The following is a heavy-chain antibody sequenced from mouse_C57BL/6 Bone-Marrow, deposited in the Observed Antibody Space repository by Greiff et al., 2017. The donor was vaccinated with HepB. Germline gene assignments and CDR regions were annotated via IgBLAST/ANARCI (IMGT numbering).Heavy chain of an antibody. V-gene: IGHV1-64*01. CDR1: GYTFTSYW. CDR3: ARGPYYCGSSYWYFDV. CDR2: IHPNSGST. J-gene: IGHJ1*03. Sequence: QVQLQQSGAELVKPGASVKLSCKASGYTFTSYWMHWVKQRPGQGLEWIGMIHPNSGSTNYNEKFKSKATLTVDKSSSTAYMQLSSLTSDDSAVYCCARGPYYCGSSYWYFDVWGTGTTVTVSS. D-gene: IGHD1-1*01.